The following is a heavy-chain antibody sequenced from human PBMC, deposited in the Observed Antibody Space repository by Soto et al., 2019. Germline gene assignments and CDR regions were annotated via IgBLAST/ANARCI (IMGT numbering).Heavy chain of an antibody. CDR1: GFTFSINA. V-gene: IGHV3-23*01. D-gene: IGHD3-22*01. CDR2: IGGSGGGA. J-gene: IGHJ4*02. CDR3: AKDAPGSGWLSDY. Sequence: EVQLLESGGGLVHPGGSLRLSCAASGFTFSINAMTWVPQAPGKGLEWFSTIGGSGGGASYADIVRGRFTISRDNSQNTLYLQMNSLRAEDTAVYYCAKDAPGSGWLSDYWGQGTLVTVSS.